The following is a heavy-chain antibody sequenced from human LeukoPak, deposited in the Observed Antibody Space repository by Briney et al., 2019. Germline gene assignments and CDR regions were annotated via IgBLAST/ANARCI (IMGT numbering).Heavy chain of an antibody. CDR2: IYTSGST. V-gene: IGHV4-4*07. CDR1: GGSISSYY. J-gene: IGHJ3*02. D-gene: IGHD1-7*01. Sequence: SETLSLTCTVSGGSISSYYWSWIRQPAGKGLEWIGRIYTSGSTNYNPSLKSRVTMSVDTSKNQFSLKLSSVTAADTAVYYCAREPPSLTGTTRCDAFDIWGQGTMVTVSS. CDR3: AREPPSLTGTTRCDAFDI.